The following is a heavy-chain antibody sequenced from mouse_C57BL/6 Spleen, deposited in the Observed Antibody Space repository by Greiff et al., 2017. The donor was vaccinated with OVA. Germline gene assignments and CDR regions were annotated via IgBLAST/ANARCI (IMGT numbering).Heavy chain of an antibody. CDR1: GYTFTDYN. V-gene: IGHV1-22*01. Sequence: VQLKESGPELVKPGASVKMSCKASGYTFTDYNMHWVKQSHGKSLEWIGYINPNNGGTSYNQKFKGKATLTVNKSSSTAYMELRSLTSEDSAVYYCARNWEVYYFDYWGQGTTLTVSS. J-gene: IGHJ2*01. CDR3: ARNWEVYYFDY. CDR2: INPNNGGT. D-gene: IGHD4-1*01.